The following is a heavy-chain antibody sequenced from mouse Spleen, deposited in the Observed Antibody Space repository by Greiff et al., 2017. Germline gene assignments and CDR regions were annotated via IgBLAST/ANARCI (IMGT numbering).Heavy chain of an antibody. CDR2: ISYSGST. V-gene: IGHV3-2*02. D-gene: IGHD2-1*01. CDR1: GYSITSDYA. Sequence: EVHLVESGPGLVKPSQSLSLTCTVTGYSITSDYAWYWIRQFPGNKLEWMGYISYSGSTSYNPSLKSRISITRDTSKNQFFLQLNSVTTEDTATYYCARSGYYGNYGGFAYWGQGTLVTVSA. CDR3: ARSGYYGNYGGFAY. J-gene: IGHJ3*01.